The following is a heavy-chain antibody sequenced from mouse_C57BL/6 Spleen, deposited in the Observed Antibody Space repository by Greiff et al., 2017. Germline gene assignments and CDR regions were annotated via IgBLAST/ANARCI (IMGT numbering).Heavy chain of an antibody. J-gene: IGHJ1*03. Sequence: EVQVVESGPGLVKPSQSLSLTCSVTGYSITSGYYWNWIRQFPGNKLEWMGYISYDGSNNYNPSLKNRISITRDTSKNQFFLKLNSVTTEDTATYYCARRGYYDYWYFDVWGTGTTVTVSS. V-gene: IGHV3-6*01. CDR2: ISYDGSN. D-gene: IGHD2-4*01. CDR3: ARRGYYDYWYFDV. CDR1: GYSITSGYY.